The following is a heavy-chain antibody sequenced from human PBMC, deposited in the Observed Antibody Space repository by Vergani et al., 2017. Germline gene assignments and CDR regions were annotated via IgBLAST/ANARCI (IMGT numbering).Heavy chain of an antibody. CDR3: ARVGRYGNYFDY. D-gene: IGHD5-18*01. Sequence: EVQLVESGGGLVKPGGSLRLSCAASGFTFSSYSMNWVRQAPGKGLEWVSSISSSSSYIYYADSVKGRFTISRDNAKNSLYLQMNSLRAEDMAVYYCARVGRYGNYFDYWGQGTLVTVSS. CDR2: ISSSSSYI. V-gene: IGHV3-21*01. J-gene: IGHJ4*02. CDR1: GFTFSSYS.